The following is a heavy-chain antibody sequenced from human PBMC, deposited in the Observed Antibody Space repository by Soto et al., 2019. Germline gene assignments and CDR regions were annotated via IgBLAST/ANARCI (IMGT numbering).Heavy chain of an antibody. CDR3: ARDSQGVIGVGANDY. Sequence: QVQLVESGGGVVQPGRSLRLSCAASGFTFSSYAMHWVRQAPGKGLEWVAVISYDGSNKYYADSVKGRFTISRDNSQHTLYLKMNSLRAEDTAVYYCARDSQGVIGVGANDYWGQGTLVTVSS. CDR2: ISYDGSNK. J-gene: IGHJ4*02. CDR1: GFTFSSYA. V-gene: IGHV3-30-3*01. D-gene: IGHD1-26*01.